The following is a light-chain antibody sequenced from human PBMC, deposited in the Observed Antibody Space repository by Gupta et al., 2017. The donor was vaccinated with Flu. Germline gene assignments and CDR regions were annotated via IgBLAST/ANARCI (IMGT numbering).Light chain of an antibody. CDR2: GND. Sequence: QSVLTQPPSASGTPGHRVPISCSGSSPNIGSNPVNWYQQLPGTAPKLLIYGNDQRPSGVPDRFSGSKSGTSASLAISGLQSEDEADYYCAAWDNSLSAFVFGTGTKVTVL. CDR3: AAWDNSLSAFV. J-gene: IGLJ1*01. V-gene: IGLV1-44*01. CDR1: SPNIGSNP.